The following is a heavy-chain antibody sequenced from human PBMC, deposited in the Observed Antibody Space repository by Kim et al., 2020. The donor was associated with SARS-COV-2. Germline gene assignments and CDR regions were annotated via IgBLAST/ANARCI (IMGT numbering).Heavy chain of an antibody. J-gene: IGHJ6*02. CDR1: GFTFSSYA. D-gene: IGHD6-19*01. CDR2: ISGSGGST. CDR3: AKDQGLSSGWYDYYYYGMDV. Sequence: GGSLRLSCAASGFTFSSYAMSWVRQAPGKGLEWVSAISGSGGSTYYADSVKGRFTISRDNSKNTLYLQMNSLRAEDTAVYYCAKDQGLSSGWYDYYYYGMDVWGQGTTVTVSS. V-gene: IGHV3-23*01.